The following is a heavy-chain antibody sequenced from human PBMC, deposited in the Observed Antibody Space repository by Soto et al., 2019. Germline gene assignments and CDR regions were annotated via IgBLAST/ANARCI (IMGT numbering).Heavy chain of an antibody. D-gene: IGHD3-10*01. CDR3: VRAKAIGFSNRFDP. V-gene: IGHV1-2*02. CDR2: INPHSGAT. Sequence: ASVKVSCKASGYIFSANYIHWVRQAPGQGLEWLGWINPHSGATNYAQKFLGRVTMSADTSASTAYMDLARLKSDDTAVYYCVRAKAIGFSNRFDPWGRGNLVTVSS. CDR1: GYIFSANY. J-gene: IGHJ5*02.